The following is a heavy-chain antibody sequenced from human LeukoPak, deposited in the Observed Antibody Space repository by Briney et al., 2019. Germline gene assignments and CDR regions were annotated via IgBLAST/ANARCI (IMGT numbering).Heavy chain of an antibody. Sequence: SETLSLTCTVSGGSISSYYWSWIRQPPGKGLEWIGYIYYSGSTNYNPSLKSRVTISVDTSKNQFSLKLSSVTAADTAVYHCAGLLRYFDWLLSGWFDPWGQGTLVTVSS. CDR3: AGLLRYFDWLLSGWFDP. CDR1: GGSISSYY. CDR2: IYYSGST. D-gene: IGHD3-9*01. V-gene: IGHV4-59*01. J-gene: IGHJ5*02.